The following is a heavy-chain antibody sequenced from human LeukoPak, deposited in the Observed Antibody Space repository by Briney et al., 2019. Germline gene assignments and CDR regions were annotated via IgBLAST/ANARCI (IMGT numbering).Heavy chain of an antibody. CDR2: IYTSGST. CDR3: ARAGNRAVAGTGWFDP. J-gene: IGHJ5*02. D-gene: IGHD6-19*01. Sequence: PSETLSLTCTVSGGSISSYYWSWIRQPAGKGLEWIGRIYTSGSTNYNPSLKSRVTMSVDTSKNQFSLKLSSVTAADTAVYYCARAGNRAVAGTGWFDPWGQGTLVTVSS. V-gene: IGHV4-4*07. CDR1: GGSISSYY.